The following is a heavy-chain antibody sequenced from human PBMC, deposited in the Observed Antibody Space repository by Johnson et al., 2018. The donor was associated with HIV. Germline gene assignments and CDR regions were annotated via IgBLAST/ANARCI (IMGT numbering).Heavy chain of an antibody. CDR3: TTAAAAPYAFDI. D-gene: IGHD6-13*01. Sequence: VQVVESGGGLVKPGGSLRLSCAASGFTFSNAWMSWVRQAPGKGLEWVGRIKSKTDGGPTDYAAPVKGRFTISRDDSKNTLYLQMNSLKTEDTAVYYCTTAAAAPYAFDIWGQGTMVTVSS. J-gene: IGHJ3*02. CDR2: IKSKTDGGPT. V-gene: IGHV3-15*01. CDR1: GFTFSNAW.